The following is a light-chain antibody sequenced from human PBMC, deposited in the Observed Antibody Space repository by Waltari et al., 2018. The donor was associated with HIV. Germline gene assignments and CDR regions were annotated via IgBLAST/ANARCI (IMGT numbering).Light chain of an antibody. CDR1: SSNIGAGYD. CDR2: GNS. V-gene: IGLV1-40*01. CDR3: QSYDSSLSGWV. Sequence: QSVLTQPPSVSGAPGQRVTIPCTGSSSNIGAGYDVHWYQQLPGTAPKLLIYGNSNRPSGVPDRFSGSKPGTSASLAITGLQAEDEADYYCQSYDSSLSGWVFGGGTKLTVL. J-gene: IGLJ3*02.